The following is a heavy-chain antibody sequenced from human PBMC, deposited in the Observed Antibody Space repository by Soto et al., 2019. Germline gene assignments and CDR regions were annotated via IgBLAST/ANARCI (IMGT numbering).Heavy chain of an antibody. CDR1: GFTFSSYA. Sequence: GGSLRLSCAAYGFTFSSYAMSWVRQAPGKGLEWVSAISGSGGSTYYADSVKGRFTISRDNSKNTLYLQMNSLRAEDTAVYYCVKDESINWYSGHFRHWGQGTLVTVSS. CDR3: VKDESINWYSGHFRH. D-gene: IGHD6-13*01. J-gene: IGHJ1*01. V-gene: IGHV3-23*01. CDR2: ISGSGGST.